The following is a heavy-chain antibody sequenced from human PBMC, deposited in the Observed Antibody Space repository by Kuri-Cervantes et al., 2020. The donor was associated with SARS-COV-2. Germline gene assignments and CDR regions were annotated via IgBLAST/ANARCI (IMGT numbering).Heavy chain of an antibody. D-gene: IGHD5-12*01. Sequence: GGSLRLSCEASGISFSYYWMTWVRQTPGRGLEWVANIKQDGSEKYYVDSVKGRFTIYRDNAGNSLYLQMNSLRAEDTAVYYCARVFGNSGYVSYYYYYMDVWGKGTTVTVSS. CDR3: ARVFGNSGYVSYYYYYMDV. CDR1: GISFSYYW. V-gene: IGHV3-7*01. CDR2: IKQDGSEK. J-gene: IGHJ6*03.